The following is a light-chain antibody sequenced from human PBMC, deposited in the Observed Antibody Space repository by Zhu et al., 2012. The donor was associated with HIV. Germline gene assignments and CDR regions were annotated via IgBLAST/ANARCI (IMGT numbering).Light chain of an antibody. V-gene: IGKV1-5*03. CDR2: KAP. CDR1: QSIDTW. J-gene: IGKJ1*01. CDR3: QQYSSHWT. Sequence: DIQMTQSPSTLSASVGDRVTITCRASQSIDTWLAWHQQKPGKAPNPLIYKAPTLQSGVPSRFSGSGSGTEFTLTISSLQPDDFGTYYCQQYSSHWTFGQGTKVEIK.